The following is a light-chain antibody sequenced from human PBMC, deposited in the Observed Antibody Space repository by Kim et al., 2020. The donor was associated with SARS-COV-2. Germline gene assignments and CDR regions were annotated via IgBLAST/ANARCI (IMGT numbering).Light chain of an antibody. CDR2: SAS. J-gene: IGKJ1*01. Sequence: VSLGERATPSCRASQSVHSALAWDQQKGGQPPRLLIRSASARATGIPARFIGSGSGTEFTLTISSLQSEDFAAYYCQQYHDWPPTFGRGTKVDIK. CDR1: QSVHSA. CDR3: QQYHDWPPT. V-gene: IGKV3-15*01.